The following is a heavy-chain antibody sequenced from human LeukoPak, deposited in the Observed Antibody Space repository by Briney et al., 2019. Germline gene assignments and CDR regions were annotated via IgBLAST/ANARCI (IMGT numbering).Heavy chain of an antibody. D-gene: IGHD3-22*01. CDR1: GGSISSSSYY. J-gene: IGHJ3*02. CDR2: IYYSGST. V-gene: IGHV4-39*07. CDR3: ARGLDDSSAHDAFDI. Sequence: ASETLSLTCTVSGGSISSSSYYWGWIRQPPGKGLEWIGSIYYSGSTYYNPSLKSRVTISVDTSKNQFSLKLSSVTAADTAVYYCARGLDDSSAHDAFDIWGQGTLVTVSS.